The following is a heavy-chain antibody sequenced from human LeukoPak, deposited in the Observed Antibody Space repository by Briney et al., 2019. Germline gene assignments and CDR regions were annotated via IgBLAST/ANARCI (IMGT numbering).Heavy chain of an antibody. CDR2: IHYSGSS. V-gene: IGHV4-59*08. CDR3: ASKDV. CDR1: GDSISNFY. J-gene: IGHJ6*02. Sequence: SETLSLTCTVSGDSISNFYWNWIRQSPGKGLEWIGNIHYSGSSVYNPSLKSRGTISIDTSRKQFFLKLSSVTAADTAVYYCASKDVWGQGTTVTVSS.